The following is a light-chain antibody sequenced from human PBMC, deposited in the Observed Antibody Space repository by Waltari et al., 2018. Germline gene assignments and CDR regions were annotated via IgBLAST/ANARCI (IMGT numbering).Light chain of an antibody. V-gene: IGLV1-44*01. Sequence: QSVLTQPPSASGTPGQRVTISCSGSSSNIGSNTVNWYQQLPGTAPKLLIYSNNQRPSGVPDRCSGAKSGTSASLAISGLQSEAAADYYCAAWDDSLNGVVFGGGTKLTVL. CDR1: SSNIGSNT. CDR2: SNN. J-gene: IGLJ2*01. CDR3: AAWDDSLNGVV.